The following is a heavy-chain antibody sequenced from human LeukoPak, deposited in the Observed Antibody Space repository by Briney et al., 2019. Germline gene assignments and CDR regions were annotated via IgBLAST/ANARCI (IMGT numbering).Heavy chain of an antibody. V-gene: IGHV3-11*04. J-gene: IGHJ4*01. Sequence: GGSLRLACAASGFTFSDYHMTWIRQPPGKGLEWVSDIHKPDGRIYYADSVKGRFTISRDNAKNSLFLQMSSLRPEDTAVYYCVSGAWGMLIDYWGHGTLVTVSS. CDR1: GFTFSDYH. D-gene: IGHD2-8*02. CDR3: VSGAWGMLIDY. CDR2: IHKPDGRI.